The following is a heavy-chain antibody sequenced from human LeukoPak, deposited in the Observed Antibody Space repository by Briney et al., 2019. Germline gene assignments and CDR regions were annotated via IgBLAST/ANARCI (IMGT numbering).Heavy chain of an antibody. CDR2: ISSEGSST. D-gene: IGHD3-16*01. J-gene: IGHJ4*02. CDR1: GFTFSIYW. V-gene: IGHV3-74*01. Sequence: GGSLRLSCAASGFTFSIYWMHWVRHAPGKGLVWVSRISSEGSSTTYADSVKGRFTISRDNAKDTLYLQMNSLRAGDTAVYYCARGENTYIDYWGQGTLVTVSS. CDR3: ARGENTYIDY.